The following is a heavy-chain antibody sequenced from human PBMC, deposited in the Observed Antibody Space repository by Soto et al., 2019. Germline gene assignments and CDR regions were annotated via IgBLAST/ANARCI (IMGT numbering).Heavy chain of an antibody. CDR3: ARDGGWLQPRNYFDY. V-gene: IGHV3-23*01. CDR2: ITGSGADT. CDR1: GFRFSDYA. D-gene: IGHD3-16*01. J-gene: IGHJ4*02. Sequence: PGGSLRLSCAVSGFRFSDYAMAWVRQAPGKGLEYVSSITGSGADTYYAQSVRGRFTIYRDNFRDTLYVQMNSLRAEDTAVYYCARDGGWLQPRNYFDYWGQGTLVTVSS.